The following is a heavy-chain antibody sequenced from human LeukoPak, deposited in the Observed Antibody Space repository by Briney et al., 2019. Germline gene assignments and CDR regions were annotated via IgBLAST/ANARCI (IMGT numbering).Heavy chain of an antibody. CDR1: GFTFSSYA. V-gene: IGHV3-23*01. J-gene: IGHJ5*02. Sequence: GGSLRLSCAASGFTFSSYAMSWVRQAPGKGLEWVSGISGSGGSTYYADSVKGRFTISRDNSKSTLSLQMNSLRTEDTAVYYCARGVGTPGGWFDPWGQGTLVTVSS. CDR3: ARGVGTPGGWFDP. D-gene: IGHD4-23*01. CDR2: ISGSGGST.